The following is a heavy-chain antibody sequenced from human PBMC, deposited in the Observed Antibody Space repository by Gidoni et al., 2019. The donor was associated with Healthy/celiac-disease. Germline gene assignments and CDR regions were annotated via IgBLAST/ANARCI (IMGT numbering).Heavy chain of an antibody. D-gene: IGHD3-10*01. Sequence: DVQLVESVGGLVQPGGSLRLSCAASRFTFSSYWMSWARQAPGKGLEWLDNLKQAGREKYYVDSVKGRFTISRDNAKNSLYLQMDSLRAEDTAVYDCASPPSITMLRGGNAFDIWGQGTMVTVSS. J-gene: IGHJ3*02. V-gene: IGHV3-7*03. CDR1: RFTFSSYW. CDR3: ASPPSITMLRGGNAFDI. CDR2: LKQAGREK.